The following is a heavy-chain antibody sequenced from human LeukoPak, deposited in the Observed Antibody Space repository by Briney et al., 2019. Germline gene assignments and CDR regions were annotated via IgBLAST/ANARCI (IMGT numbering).Heavy chain of an antibody. CDR2: ISYDGSNK. J-gene: IGHJ4*02. CDR3: AKVLDTAMAY. V-gene: IGHV3-30*18. CDR1: GFTFSSYG. Sequence: PGGSLRLSCAASGFTFSSYGMHWVRQAPGKGLEWVAVISYDGSNKYYADSVKDRFTISRDNSKNTLYLQMNSLRAEDTAVYYCAKVLDTAMAYWGQGTLVTVSS. D-gene: IGHD5-18*01.